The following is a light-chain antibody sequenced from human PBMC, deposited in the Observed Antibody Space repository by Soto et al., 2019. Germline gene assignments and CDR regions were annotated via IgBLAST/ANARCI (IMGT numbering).Light chain of an antibody. CDR3: SSYTGDTTPV. V-gene: IGLV2-14*01. J-gene: IGLJ2*01. Sequence: QLVLTQPASVSGSPGQSITISCTGTSNDVGGYAYVSWYQQYPGKAPKLVISEVSNRPSGVSHRFSGSRSGNTASLTISGLQAEDEADYYCSSYTGDTTPVFGGGTKLTVL. CDR1: SNDVGGYAY. CDR2: EVS.